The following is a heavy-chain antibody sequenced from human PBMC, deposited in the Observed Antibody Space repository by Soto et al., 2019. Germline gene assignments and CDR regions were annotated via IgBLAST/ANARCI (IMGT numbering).Heavy chain of an antibody. D-gene: IGHD6-13*01. J-gene: IGHJ6*03. CDR1: GFTFSSYS. V-gene: IGHV3-21*01. Sequence: LRLSCAASGFTFSSYSMNWVRQAPGKGLEWVSSISSSSSYIYYADSVKGRFTISRDNAKNSLYLQMNSLRAEDTAVYYCASLEGYSSSWYGWDYYYYMDVWGKGTTVTVSS. CDR2: ISSSSSYI. CDR3: ASLEGYSSSWYGWDYYYYMDV.